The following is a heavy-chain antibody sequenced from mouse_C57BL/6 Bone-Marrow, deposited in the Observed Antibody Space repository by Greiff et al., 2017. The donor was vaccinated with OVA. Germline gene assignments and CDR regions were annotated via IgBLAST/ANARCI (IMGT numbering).Heavy chain of an antibody. Sequence: VQLQQSGAELVKPGASVKLSCTASGFNIKDYYMHWVKQRTEQGLEWIGRIDPEDGETKYATKFQGKATITADTSSNTAYLQLSSLTSEDTAVYYCSYYGSSYQYYFDYWGQGTTLTVSS. CDR3: SYYGSSYQYYFDY. V-gene: IGHV14-2*01. CDR2: IDPEDGET. D-gene: IGHD1-1*01. CDR1: GFNIKDYY. J-gene: IGHJ2*01.